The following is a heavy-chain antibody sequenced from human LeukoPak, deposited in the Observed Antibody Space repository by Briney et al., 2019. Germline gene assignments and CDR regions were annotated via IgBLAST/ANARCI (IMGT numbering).Heavy chain of an antibody. V-gene: IGHV4-61*01. J-gene: IGHJ4*02. CDR1: GGSVSSSSYY. CDR2: VYYSGST. Sequence: PSETLSLTCTVSGGSVSSSSYYWSWIRQPPGKGLEFIGYVYYSGSTNYNPSLKRRVTVSVHTSKNQFSLKLSSVTAADTAVYYCARVKDYGDCGYFDYWGQGALVTVSS. D-gene: IGHD4-17*01. CDR3: ARVKDYGDCGYFDY.